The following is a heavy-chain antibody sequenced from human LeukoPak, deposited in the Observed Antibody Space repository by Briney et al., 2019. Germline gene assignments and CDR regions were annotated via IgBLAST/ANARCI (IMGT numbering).Heavy chain of an antibody. Sequence: GGSLRLSCAASGFTFSNYDMHWVRQAAGKGLEWVSGIGTAGDTYYPASVKGRFTISRENAKNSLYLQMNSLSAGDTAVYYCASSPAYSSSWYAIDNWGQGTTVTVSS. CDR3: ASSPAYSSSWYAIDN. CDR1: GFTFSNYD. D-gene: IGHD6-13*01. V-gene: IGHV3-13*01. CDR2: IGTAGDT. J-gene: IGHJ6*02.